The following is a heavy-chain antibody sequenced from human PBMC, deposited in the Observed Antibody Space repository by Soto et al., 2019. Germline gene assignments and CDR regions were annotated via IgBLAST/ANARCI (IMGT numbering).Heavy chain of an antibody. Sequence: QVQLVESGGGLVQPGESLRLSCAASGFTLSDYYMTWVRQTPGKGLEWISYISSTGGTVNYADSVKGRFTISRDNIKNSLFLQMTSLRDEDTAVYYCARDGLDYYGLDVWGQGTTVTVSS. V-gene: IGHV3-11*01. CDR2: ISSTGGTV. CDR3: ARDGLDYYGLDV. CDR1: GFTLSDYY. J-gene: IGHJ6*02.